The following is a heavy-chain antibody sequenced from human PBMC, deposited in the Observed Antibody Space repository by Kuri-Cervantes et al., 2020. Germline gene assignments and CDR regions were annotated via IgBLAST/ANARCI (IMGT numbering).Heavy chain of an antibody. D-gene: IGHD3-22*01. V-gene: IGHV1-69*13. CDR3: AREALRSTHYYDSSGYYDRDFDI. J-gene: IGHJ3*02. CDR2: ISAYNGNT. Sequence: SVKVSCKASGGTFNNYAISWVRQAPGQGLEWMGWISAYNGNTNYAQKFQGRVTITADESTSTAYMELSSLRSEDTAVYYCAREALRSTHYYDSSGYYDRDFDIWGQGTMVTDSS. CDR1: GGTFNNYA.